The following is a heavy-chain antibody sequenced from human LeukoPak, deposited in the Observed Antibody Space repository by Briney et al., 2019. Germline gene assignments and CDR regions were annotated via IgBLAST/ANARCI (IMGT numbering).Heavy chain of an antibody. CDR3: ARARRSEFDY. J-gene: IGHJ4*02. CDR1: GFTFSSYS. Sequence: GGSLRLSCAASGFTFSSYSMNWVRQAPGKGLEWVLYISSSSSTIYYADSVKGRSTISRDNAKNSLYLQMNSLRAEDTAVYYCARARRSEFDYWGQGTLVTVSS. CDR2: ISSSSSTI. V-gene: IGHV3-48*04.